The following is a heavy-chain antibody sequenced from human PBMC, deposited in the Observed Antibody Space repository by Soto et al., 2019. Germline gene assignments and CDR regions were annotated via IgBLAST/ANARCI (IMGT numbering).Heavy chain of an antibody. V-gene: IGHV3-66*01. Sequence: EVQLVESGGGLVQPGGSLRLSCAASGFTVSSNYMSWVRQAPGKGLEWVSVIYSGGSTYYADSVKGRFTISRDNSKNTPYLQMNSLRAEDTAVYYCARDPGIVVVPAAKEGAYYYYYMDVWGKGTTVTVSS. J-gene: IGHJ6*03. D-gene: IGHD2-2*01. CDR3: ARDPGIVVVPAAKEGAYYYYYMDV. CDR2: IYSGGST. CDR1: GFTVSSNY.